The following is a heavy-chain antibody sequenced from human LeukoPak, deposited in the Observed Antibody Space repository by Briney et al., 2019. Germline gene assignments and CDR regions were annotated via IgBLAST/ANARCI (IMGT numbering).Heavy chain of an antibody. Sequence: PSGGSLRLSCAASGFTFSSYAMSWVRQAPGKGLEWVSAISGSGGSTYYADSVEGRFTISRDNSKNTLYLQMNSLRAEDTAVYYCAKGAPPMTTVTTIMDYWGQGTLVTVSS. D-gene: IGHD4-17*01. J-gene: IGHJ4*02. V-gene: IGHV3-23*01. CDR1: GFTFSSYA. CDR3: AKGAPPMTTVTTIMDY. CDR2: ISGSGGST.